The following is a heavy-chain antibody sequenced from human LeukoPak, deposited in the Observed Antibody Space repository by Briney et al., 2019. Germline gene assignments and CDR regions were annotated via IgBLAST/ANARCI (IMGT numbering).Heavy chain of an antibody. D-gene: IGHD3-3*01. CDR3: ARESYDFSLDP. Sequence: GGSLRLSCAASGFTFSSYSMNWVRQAPGKGLEWVSYISSSSSTIYYADSVKGRFTISRDNAKNSLYLQMNSLRAEDTAEYYCARESYDFSLDPWGQGTLVTVSS. J-gene: IGHJ5*02. V-gene: IGHV3-48*04. CDR1: GFTFSSYS. CDR2: ISSSSSTI.